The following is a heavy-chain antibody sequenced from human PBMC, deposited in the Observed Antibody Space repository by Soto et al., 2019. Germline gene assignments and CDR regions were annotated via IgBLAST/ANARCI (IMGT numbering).Heavy chain of an antibody. CDR1: GGSISSGGYS. CDR2: IYHSGST. D-gene: IGHD3-10*01. V-gene: IGHV4-30-2*01. J-gene: IGHJ4*02. Sequence: SETLSLTCAVSGGSISSGGYSWSWIRQPPGKGLEWIGYIYHSGSTYYNPSLKSRVTISVGRSKNQFSLKLSSVTAADTAVYYCARAATSDGSGSYYRFFDYWGQGTLVTVSS. CDR3: ARAATSDGSGSYYRFFDY.